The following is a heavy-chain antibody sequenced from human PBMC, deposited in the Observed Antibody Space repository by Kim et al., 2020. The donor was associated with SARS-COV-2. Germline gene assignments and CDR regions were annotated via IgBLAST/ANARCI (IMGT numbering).Heavy chain of an antibody. D-gene: IGHD6-6*01. CDR1: GGTFSSYA. J-gene: IGHJ3*02. V-gene: IGHV1-69*13. CDR3: ARDGYNLAALVAFDI. CDR2: IIPIFGTA. Sequence: SVKVSCKASGGTFSSYAISWVRQAPGQGLEWMGGIIPIFGTANYAQKFQGRVTITADESTSTAYMELSSLRSEDTAVYYCARDGYNLAALVAFDIWGQGTMVTVSS.